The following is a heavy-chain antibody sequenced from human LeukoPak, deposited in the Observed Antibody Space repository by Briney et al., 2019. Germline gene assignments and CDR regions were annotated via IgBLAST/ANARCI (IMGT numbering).Heavy chain of an antibody. D-gene: IGHD6-13*01. CDR2: ISYDGRNK. V-gene: IGHV3-30*03. Sequence: GGSLRLSCAASGFIFSSYGMHWVRQAPGKGLEWVAVISYDGRNKYYADPVKGRFTISRDSSKNTLFLQMNSLRTEDTAVYYCATVAAAGSSVFDYWGQGTLVTVSS. CDR3: ATVAAAGSSVFDY. J-gene: IGHJ4*02. CDR1: GFIFSSYG.